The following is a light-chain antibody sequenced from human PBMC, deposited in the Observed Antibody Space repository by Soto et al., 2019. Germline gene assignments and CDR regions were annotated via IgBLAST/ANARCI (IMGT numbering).Light chain of an antibody. CDR3: NSYTRSSTLV. J-gene: IGLJ2*01. CDR1: SSDVGGYNF. V-gene: IGLV2-14*03. CDR2: NVY. Sequence: QSALTQPASVSGSPGQSITISCTGTSSDVGGYNFVSWYQQHPGKAPKLMLYNVYDRPSGISHRFSASRSGNTASLTISGLQAEDAAHYYCNSYTRSSTLVFGGGIKLTVL.